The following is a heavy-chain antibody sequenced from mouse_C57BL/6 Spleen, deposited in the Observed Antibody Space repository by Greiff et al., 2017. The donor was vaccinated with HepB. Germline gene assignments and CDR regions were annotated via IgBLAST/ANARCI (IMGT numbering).Heavy chain of an antibody. CDR2: ISSGGSYT. D-gene: IGHD2-1*01. J-gene: IGHJ2*01. V-gene: IGHV5-6*01. CDR1: GFTFSSYG. Sequence: EVKLVESGGDLVKPGGSLKLSCAASGFTFSSYGMSWVRQTPDKRLEWVATISSGGSYTYYPDSVKGRFTISRDNAKNTLYLQMSSLKSEDTAMYYCASFYYGNYLFDFCGQGTTLTVSS. CDR3: ASFYYGNYLFDF.